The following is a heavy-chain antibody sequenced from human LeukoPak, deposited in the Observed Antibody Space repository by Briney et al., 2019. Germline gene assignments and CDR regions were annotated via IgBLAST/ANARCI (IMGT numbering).Heavy chain of an antibody. CDR3: AIAEGYCSSTSCRGSPYNWFDP. D-gene: IGHD2-2*01. CDR2: VIPIFGTA. J-gene: IGHJ5*02. Sequence: SVTVSCKASGGTFSSYAISWVRQAPGQGPEWMGAVIPIFGTANYAQRFQGRVTITADEFTSTAYMELSSLRSEDTAVYYCAIAEGYCSSTSCRGSPYNWFDPWGQGTLVTVSS. CDR1: GGTFSSYA. V-gene: IGHV1-69*01.